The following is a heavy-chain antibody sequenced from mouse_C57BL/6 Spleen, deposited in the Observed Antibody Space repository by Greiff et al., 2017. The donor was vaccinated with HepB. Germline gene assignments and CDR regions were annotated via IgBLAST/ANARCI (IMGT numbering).Heavy chain of an antibody. CDR3: ARADYGSSYDWFAY. CDR2: IYPGDGDT. J-gene: IGHJ3*01. CDR1: GYAFSSSW. V-gene: IGHV1-82*01. D-gene: IGHD1-1*01. Sequence: VKLVESGPELVKPGASVKISCKASGYAFSSSWMNWVKQRPGKGLEWIGRIYPGDGDTNYNGKFKGKATLTADKSSSTAYMQLSSLTSEDSAVYFCARADYGSSYDWFAYWGQGTLVTVSA.